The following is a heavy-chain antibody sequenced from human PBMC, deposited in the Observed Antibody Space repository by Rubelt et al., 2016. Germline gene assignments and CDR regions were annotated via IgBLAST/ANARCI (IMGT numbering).Heavy chain of an antibody. J-gene: IGHJ4*02. D-gene: IGHD1-26*01. Sequence: QVQLQESGPGLVKPSETLSLACTVSGDSSTAYSWSWIRQPPGKGLEWIGYIYPSGTTNYSPSLTSRVTMSVDTSKNQFSLRLTSVTAADTAVYYCATTKVGTVYVPNWGQGTLVTVSS. CDR1: GDSSTAYS. V-gene: IGHV4-4*08. CDR3: ATTKVGTVYVPN. CDR2: IYPSGTT.